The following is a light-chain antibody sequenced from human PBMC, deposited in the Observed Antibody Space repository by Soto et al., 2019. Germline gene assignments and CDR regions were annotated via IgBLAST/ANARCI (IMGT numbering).Light chain of an antibody. Sequence: QSVLTQPASVSGSPGQSSTISCTRTSSDIGGYNYVSWYQQHPGKAPKLMIYDVSNRPSGVSNRFSGSKSGNTASLTISGLQAEDEADYYCSSYTSSSLWVFGTGTKVPS. CDR1: SSDIGGYNY. CDR3: SSYTSSSLWV. J-gene: IGLJ1*01. CDR2: DVS. V-gene: IGLV2-14*01.